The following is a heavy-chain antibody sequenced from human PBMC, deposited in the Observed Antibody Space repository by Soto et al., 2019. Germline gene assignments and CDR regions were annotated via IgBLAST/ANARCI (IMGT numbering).Heavy chain of an antibody. Sequence: QAQLVQSGAEVKKSGASVRVSCKASGYTLTNYGVTWVRQAPGQGLEWLGRDTPYKADTNSAQNLQGRVTMATDTSTNTAYLELRSLRSDDTSVYFCATDGPSNSGNLYAFDIWGKGTMVTVSA. V-gene: IGHV1-18*04. CDR1: GYTLTNYG. J-gene: IGHJ3*02. CDR3: ATDGPSNSGNLYAFDI. CDR2: DTPYKADT. D-gene: IGHD5-12*01.